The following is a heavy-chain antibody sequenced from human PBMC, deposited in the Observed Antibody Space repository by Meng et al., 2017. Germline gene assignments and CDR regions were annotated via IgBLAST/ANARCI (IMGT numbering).Heavy chain of an antibody. D-gene: IGHD1-1*01. CDR2: ISGDGSIT. Sequence: VHLVGRERCLVQPGGSLRRPCAASGFHFNNYWMHWVRQVPGKGLVWVSRISGDGSITNYADSVKGRFTISRDNAKNTLYLQMNSLRPEDTAVYYCLDEAPRSDYWGQGSLVTVSS. J-gene: IGHJ4*02. CDR3: LDEAPRSDY. CDR1: GFHFNNYW. V-gene: IGHV3-74*01.